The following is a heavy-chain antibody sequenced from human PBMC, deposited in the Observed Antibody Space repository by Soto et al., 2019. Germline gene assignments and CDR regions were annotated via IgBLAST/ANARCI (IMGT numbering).Heavy chain of an antibody. Sequence: GGSLRLSCAASGFTFSNAWMSWVRQAPGKGLEWVGRIKSKTDGGTTNYAAPVKGRFTISRDDSKNTLYRQMNSLKTEDTAVYYCTTDVQRGTMVRGDKTDVWGKGTTVTVSS. CDR2: IKSKTDGGTT. CDR1: GFTFSNAW. V-gene: IGHV3-15*01. CDR3: TTDVQRGTMVRGDKTDV. D-gene: IGHD3-10*01. J-gene: IGHJ6*04.